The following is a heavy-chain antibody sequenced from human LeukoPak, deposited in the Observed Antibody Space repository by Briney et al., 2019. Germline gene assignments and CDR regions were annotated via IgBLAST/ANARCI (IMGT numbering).Heavy chain of an antibody. CDR3: GRHSYGLDY. V-gene: IGHV5-51*01. CDR2: IYFGDSDT. J-gene: IGHJ4*02. D-gene: IGHD2-8*01. CDR1: GNNYW. Sequence: GESLKISCKASGNNYWIAWVRQMPGKGLEWLGIIYFGDSDTRYSPSFQGRLTIPVDKSISTAYLQLSSLKASDTAIYFCGRHSYGLDYWGQGTLVTVSS.